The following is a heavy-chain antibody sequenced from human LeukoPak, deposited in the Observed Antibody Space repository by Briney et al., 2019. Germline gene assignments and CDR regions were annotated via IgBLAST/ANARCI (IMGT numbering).Heavy chain of an antibody. CDR1: GYTFTSYG. CDR3: ARKASPLQYFDYFDY. CDR2: ISAYNGNT. D-gene: IGHD3-9*01. Sequence: ASVKVSFKASGYTFTSYGISWVRQAPGQGLEWMGWISAYNGNTNYAQKLQGRVTMTTDTSTSTAYMELRSLRSDDTAVYYCARKASPLQYFDYFDYWGQGTLVTVSS. V-gene: IGHV1-18*01. J-gene: IGHJ4*02.